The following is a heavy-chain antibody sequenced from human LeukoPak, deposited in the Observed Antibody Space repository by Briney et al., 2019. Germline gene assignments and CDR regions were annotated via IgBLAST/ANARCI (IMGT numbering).Heavy chain of an antibody. J-gene: IGHJ4*02. Sequence: PSETLSLTCTVSGGSISSSNWWSWVRQPPAKGLEWIGEIYHGGSTNYNPSLKSRVTISVDKSKNQFSLKLSSVTAADTAVYYCARDTAAAGPFDYWGQGTLVTVSS. V-gene: IGHV4-4*02. D-gene: IGHD6-13*01. CDR2: IYHGGST. CDR3: ARDTAAAGPFDY. CDR1: GGSISSSNW.